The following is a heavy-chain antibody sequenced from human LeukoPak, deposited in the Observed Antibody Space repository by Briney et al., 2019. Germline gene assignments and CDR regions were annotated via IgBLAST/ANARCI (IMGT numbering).Heavy chain of an antibody. CDR1: GFTFSSYA. V-gene: IGHV3-23*01. CDR2: ISGSGGST. Sequence: PGGSLRLSCAASGFTFSSYAMSWVRQAPGKGLEWVSAISGSGGSTYFADSVKGRVTISRDNSKNTLYLQMNSLRAEDTAVYYCAKIQAEVATATGAFDIWGQGTMVTVSS. CDR3: AKIQAEVATATGAFDI. D-gene: IGHD5-12*01. J-gene: IGHJ3*02.